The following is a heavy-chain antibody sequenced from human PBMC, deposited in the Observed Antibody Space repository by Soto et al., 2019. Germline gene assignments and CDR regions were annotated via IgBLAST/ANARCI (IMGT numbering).Heavy chain of an antibody. CDR2: IYYSGST. Sequence: PSETLSLTCAVSGGSISSGDYYWSWIRQHPGKGLEWIGYIYYSGSTYYNPSLKSRVTISVDTSKNQFSLKLSSVTAADTAVYYCAKDCGYSYGYDAFDIWGQGTMVTVSS. J-gene: IGHJ3*02. CDR1: GGSISSGDYY. D-gene: IGHD5-18*01. V-gene: IGHV4-31*11. CDR3: AKDCGYSYGYDAFDI.